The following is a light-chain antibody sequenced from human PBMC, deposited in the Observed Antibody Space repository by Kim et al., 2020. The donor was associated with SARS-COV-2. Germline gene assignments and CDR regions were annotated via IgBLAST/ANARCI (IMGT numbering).Light chain of an antibody. Sequence: GKWCTISCTSCSSNSGSGYDVHWYQQLPGPAPKLLIYGNSNRPSGVPDRFSGSKSGTSASLAITGLQAEDEADYYCQSYDSSLSVVFGGGTQLTVL. CDR3: QSYDSSLSVV. V-gene: IGLV1-40*01. CDR1: SSNSGSGYD. CDR2: GNS. J-gene: IGLJ2*01.